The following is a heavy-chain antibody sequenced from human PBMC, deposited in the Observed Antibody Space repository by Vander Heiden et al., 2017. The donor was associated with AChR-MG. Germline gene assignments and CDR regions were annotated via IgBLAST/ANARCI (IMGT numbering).Heavy chain of an antibody. Sequence: QVQLVPSGAEVKKPGASVKVSCKASGYTFTSYYMHWVRQAPGQGLEWMGIINPSGGSTSYAQKFQGRVTMTRDTYTSTVYMELSSLRSEDTAVYYCARRGVVVAATRYYYYGMDVWGQGTTVTVSS. D-gene: IGHD2-15*01. V-gene: IGHV1-46*01. CDR1: GYTFTSYY. CDR2: INPSGGST. CDR3: ARRGVVVAATRYYYYGMDV. J-gene: IGHJ6*02.